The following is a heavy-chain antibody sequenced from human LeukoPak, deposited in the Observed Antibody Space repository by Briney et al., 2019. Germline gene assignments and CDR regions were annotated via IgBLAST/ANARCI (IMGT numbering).Heavy chain of an antibody. CDR2: IYYSGST. CDR3: ASLRERSYYARGFDY. V-gene: IGHV4-39*01. J-gene: IGHJ4*02. Sequence: LETLSLTCTVSGGSIGSSSYYWGWIRQPPGKGLAWIGSIYYSGSTYYNPSLKSRVTISVDTSKNQFSLKLSSVTAADTAVYYCASLRERSYYARGFDYWGQGTLVTVSS. CDR1: GGSIGSSSYY. D-gene: IGHD1-26*01.